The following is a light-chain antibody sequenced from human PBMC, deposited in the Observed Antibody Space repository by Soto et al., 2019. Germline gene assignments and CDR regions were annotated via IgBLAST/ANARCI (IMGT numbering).Light chain of an antibody. CDR3: QQVNSYLVT. J-gene: IGKJ4*01. Sequence: DIQLTQSPSFLSASVGDRVTITCRASQGISSYLAWYQQKPGKAPKLLIYDASTLQSGVPSRFGGSGSGTEFTLTISSLQPEDFATYYCQQVNSYLVTFGGGTKVEIK. CDR2: DAS. CDR1: QGISSY. V-gene: IGKV1-9*01.